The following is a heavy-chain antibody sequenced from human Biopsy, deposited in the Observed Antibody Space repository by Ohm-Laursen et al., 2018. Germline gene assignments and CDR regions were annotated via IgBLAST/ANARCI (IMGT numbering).Heavy chain of an antibody. D-gene: IGHD5-12*01. CDR2: TYYSGST. Sequence: TLSLTCTVSGGSISRDYWAWIRQPPGKGLQWIGYTYYSGSTNYNPSLNSRVTISVDTSRNQFSLKLSSATAADTAVYYCAGRPWPNAFDIWGQGTMVTVSP. V-gene: IGHV4-59*01. CDR3: AGRPWPNAFDI. J-gene: IGHJ3*02. CDR1: GGSISRDY.